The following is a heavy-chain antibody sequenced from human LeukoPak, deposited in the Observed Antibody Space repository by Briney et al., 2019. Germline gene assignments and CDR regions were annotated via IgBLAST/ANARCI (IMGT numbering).Heavy chain of an antibody. J-gene: IGHJ6*02. D-gene: IGHD3-9*01. CDR1: GFTFSSYA. CDR2: ISRSGGST. CDR3: AKGDILTGYYNVPGYYGMDV. Sequence: GGSLRLSCAASGFTFSSYAMSWVRQAPGKGLEWVSAISRSGGSTYYADSVKGRFTISRDNSKNTLYLQMNSLRAEDTAVYYCAKGDILTGYYNVPGYYGMDVWGQGTTVTGSS. V-gene: IGHV3-23*01.